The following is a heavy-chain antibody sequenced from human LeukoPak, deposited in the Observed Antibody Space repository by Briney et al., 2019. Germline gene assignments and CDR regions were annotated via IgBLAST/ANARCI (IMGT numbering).Heavy chain of an antibody. CDR1: GYSFTSYW. D-gene: IGHD2-15*01. V-gene: IGHV5-51*01. CDR2: IYPGESDT. J-gene: IGHJ4*02. CDR3: GTLYSSGGSCYLDY. Sequence: GESLKISCRGSGYSFTSYWIGWVRQMPGKGVGGMGIIYPGESDTRYSPSFQGQVTISADKSISTAYLQWSSPEASATAMDYCGTLYSSGGSCYLDYWGQGTLVTVSS.